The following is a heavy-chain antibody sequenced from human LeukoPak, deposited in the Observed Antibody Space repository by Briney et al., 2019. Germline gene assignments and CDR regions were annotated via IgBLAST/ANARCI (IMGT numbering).Heavy chain of an antibody. J-gene: IGHJ4*02. CDR3: ARSGAYGSGSYLSY. CDR1: GYTFTGYY. V-gene: IGHV1-2*02. CDR2: INPNSGGT. Sequence: ASVKVSCKASGYTFTGYYMHWVRQGPGQGLEWMGWINPNSGGTNYAQKFQGRVTMTRDTSISTAYMELGSLRSDDTAVYYCARSGAYGSGSYLSYWGQGTLVTVSS. D-gene: IGHD3-10*01.